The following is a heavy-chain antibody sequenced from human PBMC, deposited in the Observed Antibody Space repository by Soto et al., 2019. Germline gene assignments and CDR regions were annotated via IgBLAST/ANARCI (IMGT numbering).Heavy chain of an antibody. Sequence: QVQLQESGPGLVKPSQTLSLTCTVSGGSIRSGGYYCIWIRQHPGKGLEWIGYIYYRENPNYNPSLKIRVTISVDTSKNQFSLKLSSVTAADTAVYYCARGGIVLVGPCGQGTLVTVSS. D-gene: IGHD2-15*01. CDR1: GGSIRSGGYY. V-gene: IGHV4-31*03. J-gene: IGHJ5*02. CDR3: ARGGIVLVGP. CDR2: IYYRENP.